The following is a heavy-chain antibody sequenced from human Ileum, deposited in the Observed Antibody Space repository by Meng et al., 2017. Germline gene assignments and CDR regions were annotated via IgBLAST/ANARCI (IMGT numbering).Heavy chain of an antibody. CDR2: MSVSTTFT. J-gene: IGHJ5*02. V-gene: IGHV3-23*01. Sequence: GGSLRLSCVASGFPFSPYDMNWVRQAPGKGLAWVSTMSVSTTFTSYADSVKGRFTSSRDKDVNTVYQQMNSLRAEDTAVYYCANKASTSASSFYGPWGQGNLVNGAS. CDR1: GFPFSPYD. D-gene: IGHD2-2*01. CDR3: ANKASTSASSFYGP.